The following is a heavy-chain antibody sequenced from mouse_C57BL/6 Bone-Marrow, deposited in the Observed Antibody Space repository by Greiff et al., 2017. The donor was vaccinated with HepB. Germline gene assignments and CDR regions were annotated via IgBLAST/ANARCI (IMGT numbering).Heavy chain of an antibody. CDR1: GYTFTSYW. V-gene: IGHV1-69*01. D-gene: IGHD1-1*02. CDR2: IDPSDSYT. J-gene: IGHJ3*01. Sequence: QVQLQQPGAELVMPGASVKLSCKASGYTFTSYWMHWVKQRPGQGLEWIGEIDPSDSYTNYNQKCKGKSTLTVDKSSSTAYMQLSSLTSEDSAVYYCARSYGPGFAYWGQGTLVTVSA. CDR3: ARSYGPGFAY.